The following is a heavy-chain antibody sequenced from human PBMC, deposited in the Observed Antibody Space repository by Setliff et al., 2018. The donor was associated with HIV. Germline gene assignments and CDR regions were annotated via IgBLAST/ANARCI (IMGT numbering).Heavy chain of an antibody. CDR2: IRYDGSNK. CDR1: GFTFSSYG. D-gene: IGHD3-22*01. V-gene: IGHV3-30*02. CDR3: ARDNYYFDNSGYPVDAFDI. Sequence: GGSLRLSCAASGFTFSSYGMHWVRQAPGKGLEWVAFIRYDGSNKYYVDSVKGRSTISRDNAKKSLYLQMNSLRVEDTAVYYCARDNYYFDNSGYPVDAFDIWGQGTMVTVSS. J-gene: IGHJ3*02.